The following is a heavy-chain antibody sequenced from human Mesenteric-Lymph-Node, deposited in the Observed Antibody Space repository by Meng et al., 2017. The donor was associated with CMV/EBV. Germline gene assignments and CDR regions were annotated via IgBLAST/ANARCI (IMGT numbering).Heavy chain of an antibody. CDR1: GFTVSSNY. J-gene: IGHJ4*02. D-gene: IGHD1-26*01. Sequence: GESLKISCAASGFTVSSNYMSWVRQAPGKGLEWVSILYSSGNTYYADSVKGRFTISRDNSKNTLYLQMNSLRAEDTAVYYCAREDGSYLGSCFDYWGQGTLVTVSS. CDR3: AREDGSYLGSCFDY. V-gene: IGHV3-66*03. CDR2: LYSSGNT.